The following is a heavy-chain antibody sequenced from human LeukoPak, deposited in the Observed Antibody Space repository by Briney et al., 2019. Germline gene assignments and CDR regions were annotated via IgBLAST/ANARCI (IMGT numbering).Heavy chain of an antibody. CDR2: ISSSSSTI. CDR3: ARTRGIQLWS. V-gene: IGHV3-48*01. J-gene: IGHJ5*02. Sequence: GGSLRLSCAVSGFQFNIYSMNWVRQAPGKGLEWVSYISSSSSTIYYADSVKGRFTISRDNAKNSLYLQMNSLRAEDTAVYYCARTRGIQLWSWGQGTLVTVSS. D-gene: IGHD5-18*01. CDR1: GFQFNIYS.